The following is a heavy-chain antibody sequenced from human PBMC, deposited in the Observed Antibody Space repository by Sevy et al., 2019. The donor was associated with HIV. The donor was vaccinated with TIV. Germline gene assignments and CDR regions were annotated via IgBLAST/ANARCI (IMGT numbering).Heavy chain of an antibody. V-gene: IGHV4-61*01. D-gene: IGHD6-13*01. CDR3: AREGANSSWYRRRNYFDY. CDR2: IYYSGST. J-gene: IGHJ4*02. CDR1: GGSVSSGSYY. Sequence: SETLSLTCTVSGGSVSSGSYYWSWIRQPPGKGLEWIGYIYYSGSTNYNPSLKSRVTISVDTSKNQFSLKLSSVTAADTAVYYCAREGANSSWYRRRNYFDYWGQGTLVTVSS.